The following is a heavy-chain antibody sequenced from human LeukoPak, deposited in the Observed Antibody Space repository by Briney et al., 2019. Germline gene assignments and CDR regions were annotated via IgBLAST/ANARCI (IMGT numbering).Heavy chain of an antibody. V-gene: IGHV1-2*02. CDR2: INPNSGGT. CDR1: GYTFTGYY. J-gene: IGHJ4*02. CDR3: AREDPGAHRGFDY. D-gene: IGHD1-26*01. Sequence: GESLKISCKGSGYTFTGYYMHWVRQAPGQGLEWMGWINPNSGGTNYAQKFQGRVTMTRDTSISTAYMELSRLRSDDTAVYYCAREDPGAHRGFDYWGQGTLVTVSS.